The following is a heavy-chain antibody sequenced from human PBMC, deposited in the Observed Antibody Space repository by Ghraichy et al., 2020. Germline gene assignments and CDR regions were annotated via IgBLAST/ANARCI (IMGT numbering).Heavy chain of an antibody. CDR2: VHSSGNT. J-gene: IGHJ4*02. D-gene: IGHD3-3*01. V-gene: IGHV4-4*07. CDR1: GDSISTYY. CDR3: ARPADFWNTDWSY. Sequence: SETLSLTCTVSGDSISTYYWSWIRQSAGKRLEWIGRVHSSGNTDYSPSLKSRVTMSVDTSKNQFSLRLSSVTAADTAMYYCARPADFWNTDWSYWGQGILVTVAS.